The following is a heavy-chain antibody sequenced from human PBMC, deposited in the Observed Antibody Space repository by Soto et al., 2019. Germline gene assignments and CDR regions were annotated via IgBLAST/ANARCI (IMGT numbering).Heavy chain of an antibody. D-gene: IGHD3-10*01. V-gene: IGHV1-2*06. CDR2: INPNSGGT. J-gene: IGHJ5*02. CDR3: ARTYGSGTYWFGP. Sequence: GASVKVSCKASGYIFTDYYMHWARQAPGQELGWMGRINPNSGGTNYAQKFQGRVTMTRDTSISTAYTELSSLRSEDTAVYYCARTYGSGTYWFGPWGQGTLVTVSS. CDR1: GYIFTDYY.